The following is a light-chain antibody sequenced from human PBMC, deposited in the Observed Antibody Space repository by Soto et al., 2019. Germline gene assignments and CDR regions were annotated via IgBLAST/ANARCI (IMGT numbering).Light chain of an antibody. Sequence: QSVLTQPPSASGTPGQRVTISCSGSSSNVASNYVNWYQQVPGTAPKLLIYDNSQRPSGIPDRFSGSKSGSSASLAISGLQSDDASAYYCAAWDDRLNGVVFGGGTKVTVL. CDR3: AAWDDRLNGVV. J-gene: IGLJ2*01. CDR2: DNS. V-gene: IGLV1-44*01. CDR1: SSNVASNY.